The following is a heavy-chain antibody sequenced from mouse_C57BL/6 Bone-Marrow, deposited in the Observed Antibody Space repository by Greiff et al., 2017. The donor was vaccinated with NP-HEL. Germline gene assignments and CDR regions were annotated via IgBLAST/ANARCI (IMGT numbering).Heavy chain of an antibody. V-gene: IGHV1-26*01. CDR2: INPNNGGT. D-gene: IGHD1-1*01. CDR3: AREGGSSGYYFDY. J-gene: IGHJ2*01. CDR1: GYTFTDYY. Sequence: VQLQQSGPELVKPGASVKISCKASGYTFTDYYMNWVKQSHGKSLEWIGDINPNNGGTSYNQKFKGKATLTVDKSSSTAYMELRSLTSEDSAVYYCAREGGSSGYYFDYWGQGTTLTVSS.